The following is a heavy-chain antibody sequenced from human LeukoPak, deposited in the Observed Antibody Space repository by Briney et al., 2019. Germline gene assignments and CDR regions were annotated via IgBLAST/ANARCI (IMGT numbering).Heavy chain of an antibody. V-gene: IGHV3-23*01. CDR2: ISGSGGST. D-gene: IGHD2-15*01. J-gene: IGHJ4*02. CDR3: AKGMGIVVVVAATN. Sequence: GGSLRLSCVVSGFTLPYGMSWVRQAPGKGLEWVSAISGSGGSTYYADSVKGRFTISRDNSKNTLYLQMNSLRAEDTAVYYCAKGMGIVVVVAATNWGQGTLVTVSS. CDR1: GFTLPYG.